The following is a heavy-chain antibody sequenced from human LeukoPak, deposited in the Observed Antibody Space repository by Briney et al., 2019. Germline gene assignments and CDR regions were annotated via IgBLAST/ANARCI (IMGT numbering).Heavy chain of an antibody. Sequence: PGGSLRLSCAVSGFTFSSYAMSWVRQAPGRGLEWVSSISSSSSYIYYADSVKGRFTISRDNAKNSLYLQMNSLRAEDTAVYYCASKDFPPVWGQGTLVTVSS. CDR2: ISSSSSYI. CDR1: GFTFSSYA. CDR3: ASKDFPPV. J-gene: IGHJ4*02. V-gene: IGHV3-21*01. D-gene: IGHD3-3*01.